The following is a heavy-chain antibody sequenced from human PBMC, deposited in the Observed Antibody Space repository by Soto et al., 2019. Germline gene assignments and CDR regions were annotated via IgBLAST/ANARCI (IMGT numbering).Heavy chain of an antibody. CDR2: ISGSGDTT. Sequence: VQLLESGGGLVQPGGSLRLSCAASGFTFSSYAMSWVRQAPGKGLEWVSAISGSGDTTYYVDSVKGRFTISRDNSKNTLYLQMSSLRAEDTAVYYCAKDDSTDYFFPNYFDYWVQGTLVTVSS. D-gene: IGHD3-22*01. CDR3: AKDDSTDYFFPNYFDY. J-gene: IGHJ4*02. V-gene: IGHV3-23*01. CDR1: GFTFSSYA.